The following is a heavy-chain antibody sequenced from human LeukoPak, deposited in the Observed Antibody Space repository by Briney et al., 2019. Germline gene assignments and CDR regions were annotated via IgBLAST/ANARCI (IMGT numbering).Heavy chain of an antibody. CDR2: LYSDGTT. D-gene: IGHD3-22*01. V-gene: IGHV3-53*01. Sequence: GGSLRLSCAASGFIVSNNYMSWVRQAPGKGLEWVSVLYSDGTTYYADSVKGRFTISSDNSKNTLHLQMNNLRAEDTAVYYCATAAYDSNGFTANHDYWGQGTLVTVSS. CDR3: ATAAYDSNGFTANHDY. J-gene: IGHJ4*02. CDR1: GFIVSNNY.